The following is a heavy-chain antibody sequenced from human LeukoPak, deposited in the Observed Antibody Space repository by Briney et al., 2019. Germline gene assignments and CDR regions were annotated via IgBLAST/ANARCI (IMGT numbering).Heavy chain of an antibody. Sequence: GSLRLSCAASGFTFSSYWRSWIRQPPGKGLEWVGTIYYSGTTYYSPSLKSRLIISVDTSKKQFSLKLRSVTATDTAVYYCARVSSVWIKDYYYYMDVWGKGTTVIVSS. CDR3: ARVSSVWIKDYYYYMDV. J-gene: IGHJ6*03. V-gene: IGHV4-39*07. CDR2: IYYSGTT. CDR1: GFTFSSYW. D-gene: IGHD5-12*01.